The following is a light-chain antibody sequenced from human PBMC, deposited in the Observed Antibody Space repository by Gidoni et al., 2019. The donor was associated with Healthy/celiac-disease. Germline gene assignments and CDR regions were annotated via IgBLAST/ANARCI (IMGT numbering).Light chain of an antibody. Sequence: QSVLTQPPSVSGAPGQRVTISCTGSSSNIGAGYDVHWYQQLPGTAPKLLLYGSSNRPSGVPDRFSGSKSGTSAPLAITGLHAEDEADYYCQSYDSSLSGSVFGGGTKLTVL. CDR2: GSS. J-gene: IGLJ2*01. CDR3: QSYDSSLSGSV. V-gene: IGLV1-40*01. CDR1: SSNIGAGYD.